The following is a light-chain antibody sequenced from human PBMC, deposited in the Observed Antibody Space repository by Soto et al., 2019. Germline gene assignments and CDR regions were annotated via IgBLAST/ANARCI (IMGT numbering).Light chain of an antibody. V-gene: IGKV1-5*03. J-gene: IGKJ4*01. CDR1: QGISSW. CDR3: QQYNSYSPLT. CDR2: KAS. Sequence: DIQMTQSPSSVSASLGDRVNITCRASQGISSWLAWYQQKPGKAPKLLIYKASGLESGVPSRFSGSGSGTDFTLTISSLQPDDFATYYCQQYNSYSPLTFGGGTKVDIK.